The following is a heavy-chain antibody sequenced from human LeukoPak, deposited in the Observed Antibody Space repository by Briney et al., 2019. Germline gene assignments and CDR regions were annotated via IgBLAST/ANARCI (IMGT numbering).Heavy chain of an antibody. V-gene: IGHV4-31*03. CDR1: GGSISSAGYH. CDR2: IYYSGST. J-gene: IGHJ3*02. D-gene: IGHD3-22*01. Sequence: SQTLSPTCTVSGGSISSAGYHWSWIRQHPGKGLEWIGNIYYSGSTYYNPSLKSRVTISLDTSKNQFSLKLSSVTAADTALYYCAREPYYYDSSGYPRHDAFDIWGQGTMVTVSS. CDR3: AREPYYYDSSGYPRHDAFDI.